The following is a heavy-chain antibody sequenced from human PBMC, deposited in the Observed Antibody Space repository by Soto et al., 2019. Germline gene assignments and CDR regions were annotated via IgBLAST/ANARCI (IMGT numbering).Heavy chain of an antibody. Sequence: GSLRLSCAASGFTFSSYGMHWVRQAPGKGLEWVAVIWYDGSNKYYADSVKGRFTISRDNSKNTLYLQMNSLRAEDTAVYYCARDRRSGSYYQAFDIWGQGTMVTVSS. V-gene: IGHV3-33*01. CDR1: GFTFSSYG. CDR2: IWYDGSNK. J-gene: IGHJ3*02. CDR3: ARDRRSGSYYQAFDI. D-gene: IGHD1-26*01.